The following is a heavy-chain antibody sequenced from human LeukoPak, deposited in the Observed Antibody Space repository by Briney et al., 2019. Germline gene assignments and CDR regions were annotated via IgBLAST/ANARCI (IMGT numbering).Heavy chain of an antibody. J-gene: IGHJ5*02. Sequence: SETLSLTCTVSGGSISNNYYYWGWIRQPPGKGLEWTGSIYYSGSTYYNPSLKSRVTISVDTSKNQFSLKLRSVTAADTAVYYCARQGYISGQGFRNNWFDPWGQGFLVTVSS. CDR3: ARQGYISGQGFRNNWFDP. CDR1: GGSISNNYYY. CDR2: IYYSGST. D-gene: IGHD6-19*01. V-gene: IGHV4-39*01.